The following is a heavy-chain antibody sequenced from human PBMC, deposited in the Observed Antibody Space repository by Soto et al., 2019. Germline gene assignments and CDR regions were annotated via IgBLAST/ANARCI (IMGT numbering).Heavy chain of an antibody. J-gene: IGHJ6*02. CDR3: ARVRDSSGYYYVPPDYYGMDV. Sequence: ASVKVSCKASGYTFPSYGISWVRQAPGQGLEWMGWISAYNGNTNYAQKLQGRVTMTTDTSTSTAYMELRSLRSDDTAVYYCARVRDSSGYYYVPPDYYGMDVWGQGTTVTVSS. CDR1: GYTFPSYG. V-gene: IGHV1-18*01. D-gene: IGHD3-22*01. CDR2: ISAYNGNT.